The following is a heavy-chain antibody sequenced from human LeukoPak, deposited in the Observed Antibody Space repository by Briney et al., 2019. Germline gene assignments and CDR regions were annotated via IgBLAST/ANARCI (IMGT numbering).Heavy chain of an antibody. V-gene: IGHV4-61*02. D-gene: IGHD4-17*01. CDR2: IYTSGST. J-gene: IGHJ4*02. CDR3: AGSTTVTTYFDY. CDR1: GGSISSGSYY. Sequence: SQTLSLTCTVSGGSISSGSYYWSWIRQPAGKGLEWIGRIYTSGSTNYNPSLKSRVTISVDTSKNQFSLKLSSVTAADTAVYYCAGSTTVTTYFDYWGQGTLVTVSS.